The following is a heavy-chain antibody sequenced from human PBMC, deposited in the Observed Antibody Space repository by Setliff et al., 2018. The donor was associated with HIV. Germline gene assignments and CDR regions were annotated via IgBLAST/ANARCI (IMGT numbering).Heavy chain of an antibody. CDR1: GLTFSNYW. D-gene: IGHD1-1*01. CDR3: ARDDPAGGIDF. CDR2: IKQDGSEE. Sequence: PGESLRLSCAASGLTFSNYWMNWVRPAPGRGLEWVANIKQDGSEEYYVDSVKGRFTISRDNAKNSLYLQMTSLRAEDTAIYYCARDDPAGGIDFWGRGTLVTVSS. V-gene: IGHV3-7*01. J-gene: IGHJ4*02.